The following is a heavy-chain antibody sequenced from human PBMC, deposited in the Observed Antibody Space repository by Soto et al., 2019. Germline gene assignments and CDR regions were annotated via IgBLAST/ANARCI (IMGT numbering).Heavy chain of an antibody. CDR3: AREGDYYDSSFYLAPFDY. Sequence: QVQLVQSGAEVKKPGSSVKVSCKASGGTFSSYAISWVRQAPGQGLEWMGGIIPIFGTANYAQKFQGRVTITADESTSTAYMELSSLRSEDTAVYYCAREGDYYDSSFYLAPFDYWGQGTLVTVSS. V-gene: IGHV1-69*01. J-gene: IGHJ4*02. CDR2: IIPIFGTA. D-gene: IGHD3-22*01. CDR1: GGTFSSYA.